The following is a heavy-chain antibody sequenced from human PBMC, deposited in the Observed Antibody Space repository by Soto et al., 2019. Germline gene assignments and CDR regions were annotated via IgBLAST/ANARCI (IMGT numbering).Heavy chain of an antibody. Sequence: QVQLVQSCAAVRKPGSSVKVSCKASVGTFSSYAISWLRQAPGQGLEWMGGITPIYGPANYAQKFRDRVTITADESTSTAYMELSSLTSEDTAIYYCARASPNEGSDYPSDAFDIWGQGTMVNVSP. CDR3: ARASPNEGSDYPSDAFDI. CDR1: VGTFSSYA. CDR2: ITPIYGPA. V-gene: IGHV1-69*01. D-gene: IGHD2-21*01. J-gene: IGHJ3*02.